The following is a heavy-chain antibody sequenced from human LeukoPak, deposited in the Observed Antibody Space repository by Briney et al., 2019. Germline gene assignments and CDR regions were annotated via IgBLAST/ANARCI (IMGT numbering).Heavy chain of an antibody. Sequence: ASVKVSCKASGYTFTNYYMHWVRQAPGQGLDWMGIINPSGGSTSYAQKFQGRVTMTRDTSTSTVYMELSSLRSEDTAVYYCARDTSSSWYAYWGQGTLVTVSS. CDR1: GYTFTNYY. CDR2: INPSGGST. J-gene: IGHJ4*02. D-gene: IGHD6-13*01. CDR3: ARDTSSSWYAY. V-gene: IGHV1-46*01.